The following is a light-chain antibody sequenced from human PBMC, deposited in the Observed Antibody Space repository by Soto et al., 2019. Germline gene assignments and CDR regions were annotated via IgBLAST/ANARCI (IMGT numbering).Light chain of an antibody. CDR1: SGHSSYI. Sequence: QSVLTQSSSASASLGSSVKLTCTLSSGHSSYIIAWHQQQPGKAPRYLMKLEGSGSYNKGSGVPDRFSGSSSGADRYLTISGLQAEDEADYYCSSYTTSSTQVFGGGTKLTVL. J-gene: IGLJ3*02. CDR3: SSYTTSSTQV. CDR2: LEGSGSY. V-gene: IGLV4-60*03.